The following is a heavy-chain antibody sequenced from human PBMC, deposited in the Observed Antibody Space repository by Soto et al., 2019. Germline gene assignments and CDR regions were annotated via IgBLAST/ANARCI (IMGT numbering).Heavy chain of an antibody. Sequence: QVQLQESGPGLVKPSQTLSLTCTVSGGSISSGGYYWSWIRQHPGKGLEWIGYIYYSGSTYYNPFLKSRVTISVDTAKNQFSLKLSFVNAADTAVYYCSRERWGWLGDYVRAFDIWGQGTMVTVSS. V-gene: IGHV4-31*03. CDR3: SRERWGWLGDYVRAFDI. CDR2: IYYSGST. CDR1: GGSISSGGYY. D-gene: IGHD4-17*01. J-gene: IGHJ3*02.